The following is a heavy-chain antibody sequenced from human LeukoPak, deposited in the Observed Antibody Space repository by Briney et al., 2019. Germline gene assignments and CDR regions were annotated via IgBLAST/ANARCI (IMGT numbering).Heavy chain of an antibody. V-gene: IGHV3-7*01. J-gene: IGHJ5*02. D-gene: IGHD5-24*01. CDR3: VSQQLAPP. Sequence: PGGSLRLSCAASGFAFSNYWMSWVRQAPGKGLEWVANIKEDGSTEDYVDSVKGRFTVSRDNAKNSLYLQMNSLRVEDTAVYYCVSQQLAPPWGQGTLVTVSS. CDR2: IKEDGSTE. CDR1: GFAFSNYW.